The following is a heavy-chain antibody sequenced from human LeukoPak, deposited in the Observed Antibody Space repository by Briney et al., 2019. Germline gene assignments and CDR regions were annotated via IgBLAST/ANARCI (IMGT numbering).Heavy chain of an antibody. CDR3: ARVRSVGGNPHAFNI. Sequence: PGGSLRLSCAASGFTFSDYYMSWIRQAPGKGLEWVSYISSSGSTIYYADSVKGRFTISRDNAKNSLYLQMNSLRAEDTAVYYCARVRSVGGNPHAFNIWGQGTMVTVSS. V-gene: IGHV3-11*04. J-gene: IGHJ3*02. CDR2: ISSSGSTI. CDR1: GFTFSDYY. D-gene: IGHD4-23*01.